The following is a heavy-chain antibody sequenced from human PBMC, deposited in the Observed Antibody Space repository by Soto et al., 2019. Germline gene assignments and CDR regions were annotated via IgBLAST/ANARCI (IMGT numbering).Heavy chain of an antibody. D-gene: IGHD2-15*01. J-gene: IGHJ4*02. V-gene: IGHV3-9*01. Sequence: EVQLVESGGGLVQPGRSLRLSCAASGFTFDDYAMHWVRQAPGKGLEWVAGISWNSASIGYADAVENRFIISRDNAKNSLSLQMNSLRDEDTALYYCAKGDCSGGSCNFDYWGQGTRVTVSS. CDR2: ISWNSASI. CDR1: GFTFDDYA. CDR3: AKGDCSGGSCNFDY.